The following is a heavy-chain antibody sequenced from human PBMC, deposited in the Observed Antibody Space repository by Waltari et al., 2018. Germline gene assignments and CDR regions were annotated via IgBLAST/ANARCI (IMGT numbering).Heavy chain of an antibody. V-gene: IGHV4-34*01. CDR2: INHSGST. J-gene: IGHJ4*02. CDR3: ARGMATGAIDY. CDR1: GGSFSGYY. D-gene: IGHD7-27*01. Sequence: QVQLQQWGAGLLKPSETLSLTCAVYGGSFSGYYWSWIRQPPGKGLEWIGEINHSGSTNYNPSLKSRVTISVDTSKNQFSLKLSSVTAADTAVYYCARGMATGAIDYWGQGTLVTVSS.